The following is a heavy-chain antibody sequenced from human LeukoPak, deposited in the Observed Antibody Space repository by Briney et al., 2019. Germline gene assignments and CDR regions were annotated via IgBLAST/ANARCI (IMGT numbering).Heavy chain of an antibody. CDR1: GGSFSGYY. CDR3: ARDPRRLLWFGEPTQTSYYFDY. V-gene: IGHV4-34*01. CDR2: INHSGST. J-gene: IGHJ4*02. Sequence: PSETLSLTCAVYGGSFSGYYGSWIRQPPGKGLEWIGEINHSGSTNYNPSLKSRVTISVDTSKNQFSLKLSSVTAADTAVYYCARDPRRLLWFGEPTQTSYYFDYWGQGTLVTVSS. D-gene: IGHD3-10*01.